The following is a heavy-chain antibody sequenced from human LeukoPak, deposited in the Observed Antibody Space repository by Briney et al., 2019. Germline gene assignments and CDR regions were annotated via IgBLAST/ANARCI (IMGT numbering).Heavy chain of an antibody. V-gene: IGHV3-21*01. CDR3: AELGITMIGGV. Sequence: GGSLRLSCAASGFTFSSYSMNWVRHAPGKGREWFSPISSSSSYIYYAHSVKGRFTISRDNPKNSLYLHMNTPRAEDTAVYYCAELGITMIGGVWGKGTTVTISS. J-gene: IGHJ6*04. D-gene: IGHD3-10*02. CDR1: GFTFSSYS. CDR2: ISSSSSYI.